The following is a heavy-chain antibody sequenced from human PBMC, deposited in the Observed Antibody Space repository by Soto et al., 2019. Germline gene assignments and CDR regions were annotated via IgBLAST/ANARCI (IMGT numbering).Heavy chain of an antibody. J-gene: IGHJ4*02. CDR3: ARLGDYDILTGYYFDY. CDR2: IYYSGST. D-gene: IGHD3-9*01. CDR1: GGSISSSSYY. V-gene: IGHV4-39*01. Sequence: SETLSLTCTVSGGSISSSSYYWGWIRQPPGKGLEWIGSIYYSGSTYYNPSLKSRVTISVDTSKNQFSLKLSSVTAADTAVYYCARLGDYDILTGYYFDYWGQGTLVTVSS.